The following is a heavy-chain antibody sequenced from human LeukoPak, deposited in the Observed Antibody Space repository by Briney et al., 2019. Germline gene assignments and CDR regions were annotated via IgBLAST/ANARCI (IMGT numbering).Heavy chain of an antibody. J-gene: IGHJ6*02. V-gene: IGHV4-34*01. D-gene: IGHD3-22*01. Sequence: SETLSLTCAVYGGSFSGYYWSWIRQPPGKGLEWIGEINHSGSTNYNPSLKSRVTISVDTSKNQFSLKLSSVTAADTAVYYCARAHDSSGYYYSYYYYGMDVWGQGTTVTVSS. CDR3: ARAHDSSGYYYSYYYYGMDV. CDR2: INHSGST. CDR1: GGSFSGYY.